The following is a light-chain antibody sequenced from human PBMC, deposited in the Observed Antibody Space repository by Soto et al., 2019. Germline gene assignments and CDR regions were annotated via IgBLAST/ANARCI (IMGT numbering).Light chain of an antibody. V-gene: IGLV2-14*03. CDR2: DVS. CDR1: GSDVGANNF. Sequence: QSALTQPASVSGSPGQSITISCTGTGSDVGANNFVSWYQQLPGKAPKLMIFDVSHRPSGVSYRFSGSKSGNTASLTISGLQAEDEADYYCSSYTTSSTYVSGTGPKVTVL. CDR3: SSYTTSSTYV. J-gene: IGLJ1*01.